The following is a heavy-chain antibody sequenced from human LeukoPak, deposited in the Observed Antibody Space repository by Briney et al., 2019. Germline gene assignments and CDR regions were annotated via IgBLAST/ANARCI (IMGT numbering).Heavy chain of an antibody. Sequence: GRSLRLSRAASGFTFSSYGMHWVRQAPGKGLEWVAVISYDGSNKYYADSVKGRFTTSRDNSKNTLYLQMNSLRAEDTAVYYCAKGLAVPATYYGMDVWGQGTTVTVSS. J-gene: IGHJ6*02. CDR2: ISYDGSNK. V-gene: IGHV3-30*18. CDR1: GFTFSSYG. CDR3: AKGLAVPATYYGMDV.